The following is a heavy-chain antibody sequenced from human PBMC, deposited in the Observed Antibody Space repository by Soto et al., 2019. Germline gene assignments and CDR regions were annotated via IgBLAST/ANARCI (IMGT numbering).Heavy chain of an antibody. V-gene: IGHV3-74*01. J-gene: IGHJ6*02. CDR2: IDTTGSTT. CDR1: EFTCSTYW. CDR3: ASVSAAQYPDGTDA. Sequence: EVQLLESGGGLVQPGGSLRLSCAAAEFTCSTYWTHWVRHAPGKGLEWVARIDTTGSTTTDAGSVQGRFTISRDNAKNTLYLQLNTVRGENTAVYYCASVSAAQYPDGTDAWGQGTTVSVS. D-gene: IGHD6-25*01.